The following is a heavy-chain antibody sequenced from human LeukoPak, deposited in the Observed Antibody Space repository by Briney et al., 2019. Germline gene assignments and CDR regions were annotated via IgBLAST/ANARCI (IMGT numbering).Heavy chain of an antibody. D-gene: IGHD2-8*02. CDR3: AREVGYFDN. Sequence: GGSLRLSCAASGFTFSSYEMNWVRQAPGKGLEWVANIKQDGSEKYYVDSVKGRFTISRDNAKNSLYLQMNSLRAEETAFYYCAREVGYFDNWGKGTLVTVSS. J-gene: IGHJ4*02. CDR2: IKQDGSEK. V-gene: IGHV3-7*03. CDR1: GFTFSSYE.